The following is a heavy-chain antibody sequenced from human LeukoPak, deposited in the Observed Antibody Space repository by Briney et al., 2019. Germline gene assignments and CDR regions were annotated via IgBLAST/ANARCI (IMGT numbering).Heavy chain of an antibody. J-gene: IGHJ4*02. V-gene: IGHV1-18*01. Sequence: ASVKVSCKASGYTFTSYGISWVRQAPGQGLEWVGWISAYNGNTNYAQKLQGRVTMTTDTSTSTAYMELRSLRSDDTAVYYCAREAVVVAATLPFDYWGQGTLVTASS. CDR3: AREAVVVAATLPFDY. CDR2: ISAYNGNT. D-gene: IGHD2-15*01. CDR1: GYTFTSYG.